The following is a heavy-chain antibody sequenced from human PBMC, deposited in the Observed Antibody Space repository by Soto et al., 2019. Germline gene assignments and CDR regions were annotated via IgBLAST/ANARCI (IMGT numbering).Heavy chain of an antibody. CDR1: GFSFSNYA. Sequence: EVQLVESGGGLVQPGGSLRLSCAASGFSFSNYAMDWVRQAPGKGLEWVSYISGSSSNIRYAASVKGRFTISRDNAKSAVYLQMNSLRADDTAVYYWARDPSRGSDWARYLDLWGRGTLVTVSS. CDR3: ARDPSRGSDWARYLDL. J-gene: IGHJ2*01. D-gene: IGHD1-26*01. V-gene: IGHV3-48*01. CDR2: ISGSSSNI.